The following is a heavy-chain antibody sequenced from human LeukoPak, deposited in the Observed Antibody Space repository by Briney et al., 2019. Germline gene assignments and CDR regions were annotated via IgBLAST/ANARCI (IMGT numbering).Heavy chain of an antibody. Sequence: GASVKVSCKASGYTFTNYGISWVRQAPGQGLEWMGWISAYNGNTNYAQKFQGRVTMTRNTSISTAYMELSSLRSEDTAVYYCARGYGSYKYYFDYWGQGTLVTVSS. CDR1: GYTFTNYG. V-gene: IGHV1-18*01. D-gene: IGHD3-10*01. CDR3: ARGYGSYKYYFDY. CDR2: ISAYNGNT. J-gene: IGHJ4*02.